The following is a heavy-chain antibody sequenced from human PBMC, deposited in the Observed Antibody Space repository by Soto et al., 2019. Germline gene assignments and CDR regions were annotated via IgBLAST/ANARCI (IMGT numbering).Heavy chain of an antibody. CDR1: GGSASSGSYY. CDR2: IYYSGST. CDR3: ARGGNYYYGVDV. J-gene: IGHJ6*02. V-gene: IGHV4-61*01. Sequence: QVQLQESGPGLVKPSETLSLSCTVSGGSASSGSYYWNWIRQPTGKGLEWIGYIYYSGSTNYNPSLKSRVTISLDTSKNQFSLKLGSVTAADTAVYYCARGGNYYYGVDVWGQGTTVTVSS.